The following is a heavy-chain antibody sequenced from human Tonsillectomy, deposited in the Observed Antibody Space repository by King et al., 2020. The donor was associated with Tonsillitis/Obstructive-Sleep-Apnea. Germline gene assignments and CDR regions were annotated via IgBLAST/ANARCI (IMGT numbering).Heavy chain of an antibody. V-gene: IGHV3-43*01. CDR3: AKEPDGGGGGYEAVGFCI. J-gene: IGHJ3*02. CDR2: ITWDGGDT. Sequence: EVQLVESGGVVVQPGGSLRLSCAASGFTFDDYTMHWVRQAPGKGLEWVSLITWDGGDTYYADSVKGRFTISRDNSRNSLYLQMNSLRTWDTAFYYCAKEPDGGGGGYEAVGFCIWGQGTMVTVSS. CDR1: GFTFDDYT. D-gene: IGHD5-12*01.